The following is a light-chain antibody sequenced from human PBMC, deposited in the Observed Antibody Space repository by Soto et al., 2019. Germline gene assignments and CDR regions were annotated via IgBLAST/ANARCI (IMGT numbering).Light chain of an antibody. Sequence: EIVLTQSPGTLSLSPGERATLSCRASQSVSSNSLAWYQQKPGQAPRLLIYGASSRAIGIPDRFSGSGSGTDFTLTINRLVPEDFAVYYCQQYGSSLFTFGPGTKVDIK. CDR3: QQYGSSLFT. J-gene: IGKJ3*01. V-gene: IGKV3-20*01. CDR1: QSVSSNS. CDR2: GAS.